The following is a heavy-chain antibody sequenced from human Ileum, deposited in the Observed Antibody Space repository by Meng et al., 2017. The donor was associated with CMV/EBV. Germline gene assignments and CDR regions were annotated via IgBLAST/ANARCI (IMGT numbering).Heavy chain of an antibody. D-gene: IGHD1-1*01. Sequence: GESLKISCAGSGFTFSTYEMNWVRQAPGKGLEWISYISSSGSPIYIADSVKGRFTISRDNAKNSLYLQMNSLRAEDTAVYYCARNWNGDYYGMDVWGQGTPVTVSS. V-gene: IGHV3-48*03. CDR1: GFTFSTYE. J-gene: IGHJ6*02. CDR3: ARNWNGDYYGMDV. CDR2: ISSSGSPI.